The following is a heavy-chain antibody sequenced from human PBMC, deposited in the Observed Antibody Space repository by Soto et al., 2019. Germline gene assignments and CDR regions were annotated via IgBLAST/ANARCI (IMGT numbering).Heavy chain of an antibody. J-gene: IGHJ3*02. CDR1: GFTFSSYA. CDR2: ISVSGGST. D-gene: IGHD1-26*01. V-gene: IGHV3-23*01. CDR3: AKDLGSGSYLFDAFDI. Sequence: GGSLRLSCAASGFTFSSYAMSWFRQAPGKGLEWVSSISVSGGSTYYADSVKGRFTISRDNSKSTLFLHMNSLRAEATAVYYCAKDLGSGSYLFDAFDIWGQGTMVTVSS.